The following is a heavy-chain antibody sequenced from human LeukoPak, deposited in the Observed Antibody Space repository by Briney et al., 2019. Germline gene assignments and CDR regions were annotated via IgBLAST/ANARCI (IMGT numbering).Heavy chain of an antibody. CDR3: ARDGGRSYDRSGYYYPSDY. V-gene: IGHV4-59*01. Sequence: SETLSLTCDVSGGSISGYSWSWIRQPPGKGLEWIGYLSYLGATNYNPSLKGRVTMSVDTSNRQFSLNVNYVTAADAAVYYCARDGGRSYDRSGYYYPSDYWGQGTLVTVSS. CDR1: GGSISGYS. J-gene: IGHJ4*02. D-gene: IGHD3-22*01. CDR2: LSYLGAT.